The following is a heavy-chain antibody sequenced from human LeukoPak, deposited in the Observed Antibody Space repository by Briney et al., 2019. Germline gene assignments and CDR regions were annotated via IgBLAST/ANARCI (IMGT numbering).Heavy chain of an antibody. CDR1: GGSISSSNW. J-gene: IGHJ5*02. Sequence: PSGTLSLTCAVSGGSISSSNWWSWVRQPPGKGLEWIGSIYYSGSTYYNPSLKSRVTISVDTSKNQFSLKLSSVTAADTAVYYCARAGIAVAGLNWFDPWGQGTLVTVSS. CDR2: IYYSGST. D-gene: IGHD6-19*01. CDR3: ARAGIAVAGLNWFDP. V-gene: IGHV4-4*02.